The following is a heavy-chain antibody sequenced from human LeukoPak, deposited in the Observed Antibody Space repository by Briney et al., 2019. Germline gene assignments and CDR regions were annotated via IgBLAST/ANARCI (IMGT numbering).Heavy chain of an antibody. CDR3: ARGRGSGSYQEYHFDY. D-gene: IGHD3-10*01. J-gene: IGHJ4*02. CDR2: INPSSGST. Sequence: ASVKVSCKASGYTFTSYYMHWVRQAPGQGLEWMGIINPSSGSTSYAQKFQGRVTMTRDTSTSTVYMELSSLRSEDTAVYYCARGRGSGSYQEYHFDYWGQGSLVTVSS. V-gene: IGHV1-46*01. CDR1: GYTFTSYY.